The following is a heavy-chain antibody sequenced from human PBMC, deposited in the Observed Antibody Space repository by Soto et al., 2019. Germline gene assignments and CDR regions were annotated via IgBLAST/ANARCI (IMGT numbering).Heavy chain of an antibody. J-gene: IGHJ4*02. CDR1: GGSISSYY. CDR3: ARHHDS. Sequence: SETLSLTCTVSGGSISSYYWSWIRQPPGKGLEWIGYIYYSGSTNYNPSLKSRVTISVDTSKNQLSSVTAADTAVYYCARHHDSWGQGTLDTVSS. V-gene: IGHV4-59*08. CDR2: IYYSGST.